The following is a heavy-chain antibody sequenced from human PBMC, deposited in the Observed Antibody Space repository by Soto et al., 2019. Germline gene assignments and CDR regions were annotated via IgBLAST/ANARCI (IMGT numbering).Heavy chain of an antibody. D-gene: IGHD1-7*01. CDR1: GFTFSDYY. J-gene: IGHJ4*02. CDR3: ARSIPGTTSFDT. V-gene: IGHV3-72*01. Sequence: GGSLRLSCAGSGFTFSDYYIDWVRQAPGKGLEWVGRSRDKGNSYSTDYAASVKGRFTVSRDTSKKSLYLQMNSLKADDTALYYCARSIPGTTSFDTWGQGTPVTVSS. CDR2: SRDKGNSYST.